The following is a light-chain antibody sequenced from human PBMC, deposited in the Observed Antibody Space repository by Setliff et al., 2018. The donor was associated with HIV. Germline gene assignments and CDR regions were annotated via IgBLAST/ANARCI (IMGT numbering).Light chain of an antibody. CDR2: YDH. Sequence: SYELIQRPSVSVAPGKTARITCGGDNIGIKSVHWYQQKPGQAPVVVMYYDHDRPSWIPERFSGSNSGNTATLTISRVEVGDEADYYCQVWDSSSDHYVFGSGTKVTVL. J-gene: IGLJ1*01. CDR3: QVWDSSSDHYV. CDR1: NIGIKS. V-gene: IGLV3-21*04.